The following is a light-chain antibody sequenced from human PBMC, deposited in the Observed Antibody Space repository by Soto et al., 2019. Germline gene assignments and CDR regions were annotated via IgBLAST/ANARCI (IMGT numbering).Light chain of an antibody. CDR3: QQYNNWPPWT. Sequence: EIVMTQSPATLSVSPGERATLSCRASQSVSSNLAWYQQKPGQAPRLLIYGASTRATGIPARFSGSGSGTEFTLTISSLQSEDVAVYYCQQYNNWPPWTLGQGTKV. J-gene: IGKJ1*01. CDR2: GAS. V-gene: IGKV3-15*01. CDR1: QSVSSN.